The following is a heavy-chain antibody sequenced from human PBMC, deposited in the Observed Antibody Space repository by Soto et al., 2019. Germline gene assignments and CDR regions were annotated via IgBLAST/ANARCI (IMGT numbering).Heavy chain of an antibody. D-gene: IGHD6-6*01. V-gene: IGHV4-59*01. Sequence: QVQLQESGPGLVKPSETLSLTCTVSGGSISSYYWSWIRQPPGKGLEWIGYIYYSGSTNYNPSLKSRVTISLDTSKNQFSLKLSSVTAADTAVYYCAREYTSSSGRCFDYWGQGTLVTVSS. J-gene: IGHJ4*02. CDR3: AREYTSSSGRCFDY. CDR1: GGSISSYY. CDR2: IYYSGST.